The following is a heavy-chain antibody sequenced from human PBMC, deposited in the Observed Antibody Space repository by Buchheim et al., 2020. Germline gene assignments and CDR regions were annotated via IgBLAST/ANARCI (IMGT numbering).Heavy chain of an antibody. CDR3: ARVRIWGTSNYYGMDV. D-gene: IGHD7-27*01. J-gene: IGHJ6*02. Sequence: EVQLVESGGGLVQPGGSLRLSCAASGFTFSIFGMNWVRQAPGKGLEWVSYINPSGTTISYADSVRGRFTMSRDTAKSSLYLQMDSLRAEDPAVYYCARVRIWGTSNYYGMDVWGQGTT. CDR2: INPSGTTI. CDR1: GFTFSIFG. V-gene: IGHV3-48*04.